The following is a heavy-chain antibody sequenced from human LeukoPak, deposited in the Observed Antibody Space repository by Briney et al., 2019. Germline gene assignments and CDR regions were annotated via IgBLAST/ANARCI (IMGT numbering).Heavy chain of an antibody. CDR3: ARQSGSGSHIDY. J-gene: IGHJ4*02. CDR2: IYYSGST. CDR1: GDSVSSYY. V-gene: IGHV4-59*08. D-gene: IGHD3-22*01. Sequence: SETLSLTCTVSGDSVSSYYWSWIRQPPGKGLEWIAYIYYSGSTNYNPSLKSRVTISVDTSKNQFSLKLSSVTAADTAVYYCARQSGSGSHIDYWGQGTLVTVSS.